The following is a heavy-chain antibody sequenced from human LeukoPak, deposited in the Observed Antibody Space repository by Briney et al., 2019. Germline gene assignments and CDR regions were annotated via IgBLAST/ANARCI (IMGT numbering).Heavy chain of an antibody. J-gene: IGHJ4*02. CDR3: ARGTPYYDFWSGLAADY. Sequence: SETLSLTCTVSGGSISSYYWGWIRQPPGKGLEWIGYIYYSGSTNYNPSLKSRVTISVDTSKSQFSLKLSSVTAADTAVYYCARGTPYYDFWSGLAADYWGQGTLVTVSS. D-gene: IGHD3-3*01. CDR2: IYYSGST. CDR1: GGSISSYY. V-gene: IGHV4-59*01.